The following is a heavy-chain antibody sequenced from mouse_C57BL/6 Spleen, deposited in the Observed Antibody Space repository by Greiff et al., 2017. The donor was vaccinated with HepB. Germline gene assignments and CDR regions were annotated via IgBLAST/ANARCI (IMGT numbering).Heavy chain of an antibody. D-gene: IGHD2-2*01. CDR2: IRSKSNNYAT. V-gene: IGHV10-1*01. CDR1: GFSFNTYA. J-gene: IGHJ2*01. CDR3: VRQGYGYDDYFDY. Sequence: EVNVVESGGGLVQPKGSLKLSCAASGFSFNTYAMNWVRQAPGKGLEWVARIRSKSNNYATYYADSVKDRFTISRDDSESMLYLQMNNLKTEDTAMYYCVRQGYGYDDYFDYWGQGTTLTVSS.